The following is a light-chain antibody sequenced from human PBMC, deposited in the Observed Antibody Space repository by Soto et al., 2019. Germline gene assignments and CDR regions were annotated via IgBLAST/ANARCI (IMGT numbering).Light chain of an antibody. J-gene: IGKJ4*01. CDR1: ESISSH. Sequence: EVVMTQSPATLSVSPGERATLSCRASESISSHLAWYQQKPGQAPILIIYGAFRWDTGIPARFSGSGSGTEFTLTISSLQSEDFAVYYCHQYNKWPPLTFGGGTKVEMK. CDR3: HQYNKWPPLT. V-gene: IGKV3-15*01. CDR2: GAF.